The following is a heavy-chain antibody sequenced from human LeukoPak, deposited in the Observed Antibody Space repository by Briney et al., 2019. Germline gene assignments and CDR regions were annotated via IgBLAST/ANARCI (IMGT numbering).Heavy chain of an antibody. Sequence: PGGSLRLSCAASGVTLTNAWMTWVRQAPGKGLECVGRIKSKSDGGTADYAAPVEGRFTISRDDSKDMLYLQMNNLKTEDTAVYYCTWLFNDYWGQGTLVTISS. V-gene: IGHV3-15*01. CDR3: TWLFNDY. J-gene: IGHJ4*02. CDR2: IKSKSDGGTA. CDR1: GVTLTNAW. D-gene: IGHD6-19*01.